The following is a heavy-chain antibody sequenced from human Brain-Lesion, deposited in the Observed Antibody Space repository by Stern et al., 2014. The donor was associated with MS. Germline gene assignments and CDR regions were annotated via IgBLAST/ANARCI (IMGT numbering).Heavy chain of an antibody. D-gene: IGHD3-22*01. V-gene: IGHV3-30*18. CDR1: GFTFSSFG. Sequence: VQLVQSGGGVVQPGSPLRLSCAASGFTFSSFGMHWVRQAPGKGPQWVAVISYDGSNKYYADSLKGRFTISRDNSKNTLYMQMNSLRAEDTAVYYCAKDRQWLTYFFDYWGQGSLVTVSS. CDR2: ISYDGSNK. CDR3: AKDRQWLTYFFDY. J-gene: IGHJ4*02.